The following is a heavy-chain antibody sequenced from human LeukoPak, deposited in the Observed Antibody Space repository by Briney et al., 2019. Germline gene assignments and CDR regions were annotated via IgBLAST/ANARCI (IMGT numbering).Heavy chain of an antibody. D-gene: IGHD4-23*01. Sequence: GGSLRLSCAASGFTVRSNYMSWVRRAPGKGLECVSVNSGGSTFYADSVKGRFTISRDNSKNTLYLQMNSLRAEDTAVYYCARPLDNYGGNPGDYWGQGTLVTVSS. V-gene: IGHV3-66*02. CDR1: GFTVRSNY. CDR2: NSGGST. CDR3: ARPLDNYGGNPGDY. J-gene: IGHJ4*02.